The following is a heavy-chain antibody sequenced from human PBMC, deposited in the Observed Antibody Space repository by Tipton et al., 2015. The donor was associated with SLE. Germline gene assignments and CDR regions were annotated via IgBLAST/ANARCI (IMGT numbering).Heavy chain of an antibody. CDR3: ARGAEYYYYGMDV. Sequence: QSGAEVKKPGSSVKVSCQASGGTFSSHTISWVRQAPGRGLEWMGGIIPIYGTPKYAQRFQDRVTITTDESTSTAYMELSSLRSEDTAVYYCARGAEYYYYGMDVWGQGTTVTVSS. D-gene: IGHD2/OR15-2a*01. CDR1: GGTFSSHT. CDR2: IIPIYGTP. J-gene: IGHJ6*02. V-gene: IGHV1-69*05.